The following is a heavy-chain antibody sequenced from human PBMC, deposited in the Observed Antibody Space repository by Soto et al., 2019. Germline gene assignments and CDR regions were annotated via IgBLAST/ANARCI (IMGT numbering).Heavy chain of an antibody. CDR1: GGTFSSYA. J-gene: IGHJ4*02. CDR2: IIPIFGTA. D-gene: IGHD6-19*01. Sequence: SVKVSCKASGGTFSSYAISWVRQAPGQGLEWMGGIIPIFGTANYAQKFQGRVTITADESTSTAYMELSSLRSDDTAVYYCASAAVTGTAGLDFWGQGTQVTVSS. CDR3: ASAAVTGTAGLDF. V-gene: IGHV1-69*13.